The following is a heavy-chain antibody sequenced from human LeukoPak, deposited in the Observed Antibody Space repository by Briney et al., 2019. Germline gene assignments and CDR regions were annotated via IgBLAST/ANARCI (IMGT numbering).Heavy chain of an antibody. Sequence: GASLRLSCAASGFTFSSYSMNWVRQAPGKGLEWVSYISSSSSTIYYADSVKGRFTISRDNAKNSLYLQMSSLRDEDTAVYYCARNRYYDSSVMEYWGQGTLVTVSS. D-gene: IGHD3-22*01. CDR2: ISSSSSTI. J-gene: IGHJ4*02. CDR1: GFTFSSYS. V-gene: IGHV3-48*02. CDR3: ARNRYYDSSVMEY.